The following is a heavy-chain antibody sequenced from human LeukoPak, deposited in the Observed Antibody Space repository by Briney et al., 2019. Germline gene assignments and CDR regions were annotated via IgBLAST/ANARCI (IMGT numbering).Heavy chain of an antibody. CDR2: IYYNSERI. Sequence: GGSLRLSCVASGFNLEDFAMHWVRQVTGKGLEWVAGIYYNSERIDYADSVKGRFTISRDTSKNTLYLQMNSLRAEDTAVYFCASRHCSGGGCYFAGADPFDYWGQGTLVTVSS. CDR1: GFNLEDFA. D-gene: IGHD2-15*01. J-gene: IGHJ4*02. CDR3: ASRHCSGGGCYFAGADPFDY. V-gene: IGHV3-9*01.